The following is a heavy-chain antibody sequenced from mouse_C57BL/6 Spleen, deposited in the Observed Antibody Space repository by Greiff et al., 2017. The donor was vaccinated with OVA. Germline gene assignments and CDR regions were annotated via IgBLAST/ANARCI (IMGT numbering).Heavy chain of an antibody. Sequence: QVQLQQPGAELVKPGDSVKVSCKASGYTFTSYWMHWVKQRPGQGLEWIGRIHPSDSDNNYNQKFKGKATLTVDKSSSTAYMQLSSLTSEDSAVYYCATFSIYGSSFWGQGTTLTVSS. CDR1: GYTFTSYW. J-gene: IGHJ2*01. V-gene: IGHV1-74*01. D-gene: IGHD1-1*01. CDR2: IHPSDSDN. CDR3: ATFSIYGSSF.